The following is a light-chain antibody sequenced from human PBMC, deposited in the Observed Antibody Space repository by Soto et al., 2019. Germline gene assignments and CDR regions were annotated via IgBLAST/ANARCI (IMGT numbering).Light chain of an antibody. J-gene: IGKJ2*01. Sequence: DIQMTKSPSTLSASVGDRVTMTCRASQSISSWLAWYQQKPGKAPKLLIYDASSLESGVPSRFRGSGSGTEFTLTISSLQPDDFASYYCQQYNSYSYTFGQGTKLEIK. CDR3: QQYNSYSYT. V-gene: IGKV1-5*01. CDR1: QSISSW. CDR2: DAS.